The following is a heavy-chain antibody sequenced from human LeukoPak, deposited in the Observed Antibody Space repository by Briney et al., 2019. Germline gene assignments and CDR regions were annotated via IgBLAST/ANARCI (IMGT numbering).Heavy chain of an antibody. CDR2: INNDGSNT. Sequence: GGSLRLSCEASGFTFSSYWMHWVRQAPGKGLVWVSRINNDGSNTIYADSVKGRFTVSRDNAKNTLYLQMNSLRAEDTAVYYCAKDAKPYIVVVVAATNNWFDPWGQGTLVTVSS. CDR3: AKDAKPYIVVVVAATNNWFDP. CDR1: GFTFSSYW. D-gene: IGHD2-15*01. V-gene: IGHV3-74*01. J-gene: IGHJ5*02.